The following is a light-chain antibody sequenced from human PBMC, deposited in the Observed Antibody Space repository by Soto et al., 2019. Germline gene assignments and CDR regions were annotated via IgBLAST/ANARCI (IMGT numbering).Light chain of an antibody. Sequence: NQAEAGAGGPGQALTLSLTGNSSDVGGTNFISWYQQHPDKAPKLLIYAITDRPSGVSNRFSGSKSGSTASLTISGLQTDDEADYFCCSYPPTNPVVFGTGPKVTVL. CDR2: AIT. J-gene: IGLJ1*01. V-gene: IGLV2-14*03. CDR3: CSYPPTNPVV. CDR1: SSDVGGTNF.